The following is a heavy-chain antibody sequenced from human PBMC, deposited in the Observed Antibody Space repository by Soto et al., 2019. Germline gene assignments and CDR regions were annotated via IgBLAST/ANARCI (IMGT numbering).Heavy chain of an antibody. CDR1: GFTFSGSA. D-gene: IGHD2-15*01. Sequence: GGSLRLSCAASGFTFSGSAMHWVRQASGKGLEWVGRIRSKANSYATAYAASVKGRFTISRDDSKNTAYLQMNSLKTEDTAVYYCTSRLQGGAFDIWGQGTMVTVSS. V-gene: IGHV3-73*01. CDR2: IRSKANSYAT. CDR3: TSRLQGGAFDI. J-gene: IGHJ3*02.